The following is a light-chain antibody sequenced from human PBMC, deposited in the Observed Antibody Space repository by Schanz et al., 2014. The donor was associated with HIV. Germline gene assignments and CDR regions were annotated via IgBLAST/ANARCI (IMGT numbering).Light chain of an antibody. CDR3: SSYAGNNYYV. V-gene: IGLV2-8*01. CDR2: EVS. CDR1: SSDVGGYNY. J-gene: IGLJ1*01. Sequence: QSALTQPPSASGSPGQPVTIFCTGSSSDVGGYNYVSWYQQHPGKAPKVMIYEVSRRPSGVPDRFSGSKSGNTASLTVSGLQAEDEADYYCSSYAGNNYYVFGTGTKVTVL.